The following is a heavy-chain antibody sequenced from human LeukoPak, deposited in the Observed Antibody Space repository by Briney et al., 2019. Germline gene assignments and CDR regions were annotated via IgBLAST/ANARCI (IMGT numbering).Heavy chain of an antibody. CDR3: AKGSVWYV. CDR1: GFTFSSSS. CDR2: ISGSGGST. V-gene: IGHV3-23*01. D-gene: IGHD6-19*01. J-gene: IGHJ4*02. Sequence: GGSLRLSCAASGFTFSSSSMSWVRQAPGEGLEWVSVISGSGGSTDYADSVKGRFTISRDNSKNTLYLQINSLRAEDTAVYYCAKGSVWYVWGQGTLVTVSS.